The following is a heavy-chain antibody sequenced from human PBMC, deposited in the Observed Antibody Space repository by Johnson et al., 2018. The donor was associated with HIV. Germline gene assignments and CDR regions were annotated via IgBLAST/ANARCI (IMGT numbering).Heavy chain of an antibody. Sequence: VQLVESGGGLVQPGGSLRLSCAASGSTFSNYWLSWVRQAPGKGREWVANIKQDGSEKYYVDSVKGRFTISRDNAKNSLYLQMNSLRAEDTAVYYCAREVRRWLQFDAFDIWGQGTMVTVSS. D-gene: IGHD5-24*01. J-gene: IGHJ3*02. CDR2: IKQDGSEK. V-gene: IGHV3-7*01. CDR1: GSTFSNYW. CDR3: AREVRRWLQFDAFDI.